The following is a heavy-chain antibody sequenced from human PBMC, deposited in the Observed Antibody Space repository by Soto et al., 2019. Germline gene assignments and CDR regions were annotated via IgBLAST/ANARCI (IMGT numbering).Heavy chain of an antibody. CDR1: GFTFSSYA. D-gene: IGHD5-18*01. Sequence: QVQLVESGGGVVQPGRSLRLSCAASGFTFSSYAMHWVRQAPGKGLEWVAVISYDGSNKYYADSVKGRFTISRDNSKNTLYLQMNSLRAEDTAVYYCARCGYSYGYGLDYWGQGTLVTVSS. J-gene: IGHJ4*02. CDR3: ARCGYSYGYGLDY. CDR2: ISYDGSNK. V-gene: IGHV3-30-3*01.